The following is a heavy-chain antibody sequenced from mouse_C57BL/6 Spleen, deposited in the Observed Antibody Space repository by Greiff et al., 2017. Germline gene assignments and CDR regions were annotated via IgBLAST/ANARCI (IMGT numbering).Heavy chain of an antibody. D-gene: IGHD2-12*01. J-gene: IGHJ2*01. CDR3: ARGDDVYYFDY. CDR1: GYTFTDYY. V-gene: IGHV1-76*01. CDR2: IYPGSGNT. Sequence: QVQLKESGAELVRPGASVKLSCKASGYTFTDYYINWVKQRPGQGLEWIARIYPGSGNTYYNEKFKGKATLTAEKSSSTAYMQLSSLTSEDSAVYFCARGDDVYYFDYWGQGTTLTVSS.